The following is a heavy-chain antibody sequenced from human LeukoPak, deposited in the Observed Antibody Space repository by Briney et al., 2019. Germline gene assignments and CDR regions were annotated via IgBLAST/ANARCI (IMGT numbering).Heavy chain of an antibody. V-gene: IGHV4-59*01. J-gene: IGHJ4*02. CDR2: IYDSGRT. CDR1: GDSISSYY. Sequence: SETLSLTCTVSGDSISSYYWSWIRQPPGKGLEWIGYIYDSGRTNYNASLISRVTISVDTSKNQFSLKLTSVTPADTGVYYCARGGGTLDYWGQGTLVTVSS. CDR3: ARGGGTLDY. D-gene: IGHD3-16*01.